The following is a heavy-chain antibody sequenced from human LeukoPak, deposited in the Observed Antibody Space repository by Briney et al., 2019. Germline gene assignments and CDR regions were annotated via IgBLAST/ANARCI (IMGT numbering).Heavy chain of an antibody. D-gene: IGHD3-3*01. CDR2: IYYRGST. J-gene: IGHJ5*02. CDR1: GGSISSYY. V-gene: IGHV4-59*08. Sequence: SETLSLTCTVSGGSISSYYWSWIRQPPGKGLEWIGYIYYRGSTYYNPSLKSRVTISVDTSKNQFSLKLTSVTAADTAVYYCARLGRTYYDFWSGPWGQGTLVTVSS. CDR3: ARLGRTYYDFWSGP.